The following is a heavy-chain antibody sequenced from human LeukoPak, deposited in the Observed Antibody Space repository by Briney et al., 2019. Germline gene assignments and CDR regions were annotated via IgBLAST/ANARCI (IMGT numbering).Heavy chain of an antibody. D-gene: IGHD6-13*01. Sequence: ASVKVSCKASGYTFTSYYMHWVRQAPGQGLEWMGIINPSGGSTSYAQKFQGRVTMTEDTSTDTAYMELSSLRSEDTAVYYCATKRLYSSSWYVFDYWGQGTLVTVSS. J-gene: IGHJ4*02. CDR2: INPSGGST. V-gene: IGHV1-46*01. CDR3: ATKRLYSSSWYVFDY. CDR1: GYTFTSYY.